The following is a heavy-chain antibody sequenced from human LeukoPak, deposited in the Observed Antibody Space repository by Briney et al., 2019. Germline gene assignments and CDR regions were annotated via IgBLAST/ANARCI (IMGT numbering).Heavy chain of an antibody. V-gene: IGHV1-2*02. D-gene: IGHD6-13*01. J-gene: IGHJ6*03. CDR2: INPNSGGT. CDR1: GYTFTGYY. Sequence: ASVKVSCKASGYTFTGYYMHWVRQAPGQGLEWMGWINPNSGGTNYAQKFQGRVTMTRDTSNSTAYMELSRLRSGDTAVYYCARAIAAAGQNYYYYYMDVWGKGTTVTVSS. CDR3: ARAIAAAGQNYYYYYMDV.